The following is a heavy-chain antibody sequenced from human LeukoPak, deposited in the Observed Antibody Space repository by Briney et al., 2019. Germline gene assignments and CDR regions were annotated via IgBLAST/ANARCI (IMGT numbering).Heavy chain of an antibody. CDR3: ARGGARGSSAFDV. J-gene: IGHJ3*01. V-gene: IGHV4-59*02. CDR1: GGSVNDYY. CDR2: IYYSGST. D-gene: IGHD3-10*01. Sequence: VKPSETLSLTCTVSGGSVNDYYWNWIRQPPGKGLEWIGYIYYSGSTDYNPSLKSRVTMSVDTSKNQFSLKLNSVTAADTAVYYCARGGARGSSAFDVWGQGTMVIVSA.